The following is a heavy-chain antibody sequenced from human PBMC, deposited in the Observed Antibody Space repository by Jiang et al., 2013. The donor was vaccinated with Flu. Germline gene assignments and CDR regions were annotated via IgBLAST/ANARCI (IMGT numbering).Heavy chain of an antibody. CDR1: GGSVSSGNYY. CDR2: ISKDGST. V-gene: IGHV4-61*01. Sequence: ALLKPSETLTLTCNVSGGSVSSGNYYWSWIRQPPGKTLEWIGYISKDGSTTYNPSLKSRVVISLDTSKNQFSLKLRSLTAADTALYFCARERGITGIVWGQG. J-gene: IGHJ3*01. D-gene: IGHD3-10*01. CDR3: ARERGITGIV.